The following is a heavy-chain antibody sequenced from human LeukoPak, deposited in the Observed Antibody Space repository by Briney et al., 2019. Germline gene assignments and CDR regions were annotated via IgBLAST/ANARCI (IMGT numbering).Heavy chain of an antibody. Sequence: SETLSLTCTVSGGSISSSSYYWSWIRQPPGKGLEWIGEINHSGSTNYNPSLKSRVTISVDTSKNQFSLKLSSVTAADTAVYYCAREEGYCSTTSCYGHWFDPWGQGTLVTVSS. J-gene: IGHJ5*02. CDR1: GGSISSSSYY. CDR3: AREEGYCSTTSCYGHWFDP. D-gene: IGHD2-2*01. CDR2: INHSGST. V-gene: IGHV4-39*07.